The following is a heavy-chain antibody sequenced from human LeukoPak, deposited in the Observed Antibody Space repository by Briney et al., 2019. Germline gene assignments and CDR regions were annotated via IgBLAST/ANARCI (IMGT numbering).Heavy chain of an antibody. CDR1: GFTFSSHW. CDR3: AREPHIAVVTHFDY. J-gene: IGHJ4*02. CDR2: IKQDGREK. V-gene: IGHV3-7*01. D-gene: IGHD6-19*01. Sequence: PPGGSLRLSCAASGFTFSSHWMSWVRQAPGKGLEWVANIKQDGREKYYVDSVKGRFTISRDNAKNALFLQMNSLRAADTAVYYCAREPHIAVVTHFDYWGQGTLVTVSS.